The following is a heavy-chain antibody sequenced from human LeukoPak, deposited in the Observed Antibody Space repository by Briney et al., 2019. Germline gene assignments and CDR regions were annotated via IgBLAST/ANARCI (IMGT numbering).Heavy chain of an antibody. CDR1: GGSISSYY. J-gene: IGHJ4*02. V-gene: IGHV4-59*01. CDR3: ARVLVRDSYYFDY. CDR2: IYYSGST. Sequence: SETLSLTCTVSGGSISSYYWSWIRQPPGKGLEWIGYIYYSGSTNYNPSLKSRVTISVDTSKNQFSLKLSSVTAADTAVYYCARVLVRDSYYFDYWGQGTLVTVSS. D-gene: IGHD3-10*01.